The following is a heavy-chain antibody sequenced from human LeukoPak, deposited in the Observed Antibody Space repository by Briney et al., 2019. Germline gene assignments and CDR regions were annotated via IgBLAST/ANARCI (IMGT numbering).Heavy chain of an antibody. Sequence: SETLSLTCAVYGGSFSGYYWSWIRQPPGKGLEWIGEINHSGSTNYNPSLKSRVTISVDTSKNQFSLKLSSVTAADTAVYYCARHGVGYCSSTSCYAGDYYYYYMDVWGKGTTVTISS. D-gene: IGHD2-2*01. CDR3: ARHGVGYCSSTSCYAGDYYYYYMDV. CDR1: GGSFSGYY. CDR2: INHSGST. V-gene: IGHV4-34*01. J-gene: IGHJ6*03.